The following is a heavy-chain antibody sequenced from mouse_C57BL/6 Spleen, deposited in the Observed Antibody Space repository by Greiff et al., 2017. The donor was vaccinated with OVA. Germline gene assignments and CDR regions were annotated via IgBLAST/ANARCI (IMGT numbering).Heavy chain of an antibody. Sequence: EVKLVESGGGLVQPGGSMKLSCVASGFTFSNYWMNWVRQSPEQGLEWVAQIRLKSDNYATHYAESVKGRFTISRDDSKSSVYLQMNNLRAEDTGIYYCTGDGSSPLWFAYWGQGTLVTVSA. CDR3: TGDGSSPLWFAY. V-gene: IGHV6-3*01. D-gene: IGHD1-1*01. J-gene: IGHJ3*01. CDR2: IRLKSDNYAT. CDR1: GFTFSNYW.